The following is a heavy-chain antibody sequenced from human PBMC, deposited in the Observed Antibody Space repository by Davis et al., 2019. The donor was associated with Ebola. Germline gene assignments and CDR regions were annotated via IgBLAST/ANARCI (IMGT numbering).Heavy chain of an antibody. J-gene: IGHJ4*02. Sequence: AASVKVSCKASGYTFTSYGISWVRQAPGQGLEWMGWISAYNGNTNYAQKLQGRVTMTTDTSTSTAYMELRSLRSDDTAVYYCARERVGYCSGGSCSRFDYWGQGTLVTVSS. CDR2: ISAYNGNT. CDR1: GYTFTSYG. CDR3: ARERVGYCSGGSCSRFDY. D-gene: IGHD2-15*01. V-gene: IGHV1-18*04.